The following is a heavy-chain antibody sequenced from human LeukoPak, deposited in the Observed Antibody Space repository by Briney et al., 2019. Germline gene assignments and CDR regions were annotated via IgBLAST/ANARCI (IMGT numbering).Heavy chain of an antibody. D-gene: IGHD3-3*01. CDR2: IIPIFGTA. CDR1: GGTFSSYA. Sequence: SVKVSCKASGGTFSSYAISWVRQAPGHGLEWMGGIIPIFGTANYAQKFQGRVTITADKSTSTAYMELSSLRSEDTAVYYCARDRFSALVYDFWSGYYRWCDRWGEGTLVSDSS. J-gene: IGHJ5*02. CDR3: ARDRFSALVYDFWSGYYRWCDR. V-gene: IGHV1-69*06.